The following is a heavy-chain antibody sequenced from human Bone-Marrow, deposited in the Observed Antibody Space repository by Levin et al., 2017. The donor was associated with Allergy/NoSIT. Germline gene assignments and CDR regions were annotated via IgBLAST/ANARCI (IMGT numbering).Heavy chain of an antibody. CDR3: AGSRAGRLSGNFHGVVDN. CDR1: GFRFTDYY. D-gene: IGHD1-1*01. J-gene: IGHJ4*02. V-gene: IGHV3-11*01. CDR2: IYGGGSTT. Sequence: GGSLRLSCVVSGFRFTDYYMSWIRQAPGRRLEWISYIYGGGSTTYYADSVKGRFTISKDADKISLFLEMNNLRADDTAMYFCAGSRAGRLSGNFHGVVDNWGRGSLVTVSP.